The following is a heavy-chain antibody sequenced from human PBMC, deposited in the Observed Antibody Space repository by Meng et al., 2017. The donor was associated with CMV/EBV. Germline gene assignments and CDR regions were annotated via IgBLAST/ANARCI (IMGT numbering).Heavy chain of an antibody. CDR2: IVVGSGNT. D-gene: IGHD6-13*01. V-gene: IGHV1-58*01. Sequence: SVKVSCKASGFTFTSSAVQWVRQARGQRLEWIGWIVVGSGNTNYAQKFQERVGITRDMSTSTAYMALSSLRSEDTAVYYCAADSNGGSSSWLGHYYYYGMDVWGQGTTVTVSS. CDR3: AADSNGGSSSWLGHYYYYGMDV. CDR1: GFTFTSSA. J-gene: IGHJ6*02.